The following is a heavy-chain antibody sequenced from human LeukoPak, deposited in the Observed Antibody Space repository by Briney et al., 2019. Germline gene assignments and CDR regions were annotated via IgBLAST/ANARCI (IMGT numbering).Heavy chain of an antibody. CDR2: IYYSGST. V-gene: IGHV4-59*08. D-gene: IGHD3-3*01. Sequence: SETLSLTCTVSGGSISSYYWSWIRQPPGKGLEWIGYIYYSGSTNYNPSLKSRVTISVDTSKNQFSLRLSSVTAADTAVYYCARAHYDFWSGYSDYWGQGTLVTVSS. CDR3: ARAHYDFWSGYSDY. CDR1: GGSISSYY. J-gene: IGHJ4*02.